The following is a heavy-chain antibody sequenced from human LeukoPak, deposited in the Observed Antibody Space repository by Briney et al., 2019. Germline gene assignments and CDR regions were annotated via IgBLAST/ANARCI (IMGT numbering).Heavy chain of an antibody. CDR2: IRSKAYGGTT. V-gene: IGHV3-49*04. CDR1: GFTFGDYA. Sequence: GGSLRLSCTASGFTFGDYAMSWVRQAPGKGLEWVGFIRSKAYGGTTEYAASVKGRFTISRDDSKNTLYLQMNSLKTEDTAVYYCTTGVDYWGQGTLVTVSS. J-gene: IGHJ4*02. CDR3: TTGVDY.